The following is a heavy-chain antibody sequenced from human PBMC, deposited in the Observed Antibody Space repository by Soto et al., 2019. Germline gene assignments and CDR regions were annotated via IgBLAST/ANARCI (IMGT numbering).Heavy chain of an antibody. D-gene: IGHD6-13*01. Sequence: GGSLRLSCAASGFIFSSHWMSWVRQAPGKGLEWVANINQDGSEKHYVDSVRGRFTISRDNAKNSLYLQMNSLRAEDTAVYYCARGWSPDRYSSSWYLDWFDPWGQGTLVTVSS. CDR2: INQDGSEK. V-gene: IGHV3-7*01. CDR1: GFIFSSHW. CDR3: ARGWSPDRYSSSWYLDWFDP. J-gene: IGHJ5*02.